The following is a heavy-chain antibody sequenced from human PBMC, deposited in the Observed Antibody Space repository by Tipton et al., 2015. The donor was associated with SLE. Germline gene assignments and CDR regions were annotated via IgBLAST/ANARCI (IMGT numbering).Heavy chain of an antibody. CDR2: IRSKAYGGTT. Sequence: SLRLSCTASGFTFGDYAMSWVRQAPGKGLEWGGFIRSKAYGGTTEYAASVKGRFTISRDDSKSIAYLQMNSLKTEDTAVYYCTRVYTNRDYYYYMDVWGKGTTVTVSS. CDR1: GFTFGDYA. V-gene: IGHV3-49*04. J-gene: IGHJ6*03. CDR3: TRVYTNRDYYYYMDV. D-gene: IGHD3-16*01.